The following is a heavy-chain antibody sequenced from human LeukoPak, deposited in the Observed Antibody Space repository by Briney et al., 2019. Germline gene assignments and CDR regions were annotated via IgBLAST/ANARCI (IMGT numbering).Heavy chain of an antibody. CDR1: GFSFSSYA. V-gene: IGHV3-64*01. CDR3: ARVRWAGTWGDLDY. Sequence: GGSLRLSCSASGFSFSSYAMHWVRQALGEGLEYVSAISANGGSTYYANSVKGRFTISRDNSKNTLYLQMGSLRAEDMAVYYCARVRWAGTWGDLDYWGQGILVTVSS. D-gene: IGHD1-1*01. CDR2: ISANGGST. J-gene: IGHJ4*02.